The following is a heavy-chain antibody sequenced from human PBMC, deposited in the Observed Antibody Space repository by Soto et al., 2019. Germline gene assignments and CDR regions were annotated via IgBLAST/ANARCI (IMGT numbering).Heavy chain of an antibody. CDR1: GGTFSSYA. CDR3: AREPLDYYDSSGYRYYYGMDV. CDR2: IIPIFGTA. V-gene: IGHV1-69*12. Sequence: QVQLVQSGAEVKKPGSSVKVSCKASGGTFSSYAISWVRQDPGQGLEWMGGIIPIFGTANYAQKFQGRVTITADESTSTAYMELSSLRSEDTAVYYCAREPLDYYDSSGYRYYYGMDVWGQGTTVTVSS. D-gene: IGHD3-22*01. J-gene: IGHJ6*02.